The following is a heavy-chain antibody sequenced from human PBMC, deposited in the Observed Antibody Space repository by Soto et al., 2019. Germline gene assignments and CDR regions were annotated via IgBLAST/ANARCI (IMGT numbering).Heavy chain of an antibody. D-gene: IGHD2-2*01. Sequence: SVKVSCKASHCTFTSYAISWVRQAPGQGLEWIGRIIPILEISKYAQKFQGRVTITADKSTSTAYMELSSLRSEDTAVYYCARGGVVLPAAIYAFDIWGQGTMVTVSS. J-gene: IGHJ3*02. CDR1: HCTFTSYA. CDR3: ARGGVVLPAAIYAFDI. V-gene: IGHV1-69*04. CDR2: IIPILEIS.